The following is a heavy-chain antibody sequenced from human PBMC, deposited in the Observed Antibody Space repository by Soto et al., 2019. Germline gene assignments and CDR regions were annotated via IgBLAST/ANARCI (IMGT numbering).Heavy chain of an antibody. V-gene: IGHV2-5*02. Sequence: QITLKESGPTLVKPTQTLTLTCTFSGFSLSTSGVGVGWIRQPPGKALEWLALIFWDDDKRYSPSLKSRLTITKDTSKTQVVLTMTNMDPVDTATYYCARFNYYGSGSPNWFDPWGQGTLVTVSS. J-gene: IGHJ5*02. D-gene: IGHD3-10*01. CDR1: GFSLSTSGVG. CDR3: ARFNYYGSGSPNWFDP. CDR2: IFWDDDK.